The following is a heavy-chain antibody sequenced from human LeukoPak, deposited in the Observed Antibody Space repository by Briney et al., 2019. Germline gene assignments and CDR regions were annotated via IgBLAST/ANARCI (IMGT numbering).Heavy chain of an antibody. CDR1: GFSFSSYH. J-gene: IGHJ4*02. Sequence: GGSLRLSCVASGFSFSSYHMSWVRQAPGKGLGCVAHVFPDGHQESCDASVRGRFTVSRDNAKNSVFLQMNSLRVEDTAIYYCARWRWQQSEFDLWGQGALVTVSS. CDR3: ARWRWQQSEFDL. D-gene: IGHD5-24*01. CDR2: VFPDGHQE. V-gene: IGHV3-7*01.